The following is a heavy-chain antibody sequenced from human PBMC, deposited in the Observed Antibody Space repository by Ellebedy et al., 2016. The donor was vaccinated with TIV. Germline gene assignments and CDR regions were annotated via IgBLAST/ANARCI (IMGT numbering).Heavy chain of an antibody. CDR1: GYTFTGYY. V-gene: IGHV1-46*01. CDR2: FKATDGSR. Sequence: ASVKVSCKASGYTFTGYYMHWVRQAPGQGLQWMGVFKATDGSRIYTQKFQGRVTMTRDTFTNTIYMELSSLRSDDTAVYYCARDNSAVFTGFGFWGQGTLVFVSS. CDR3: ARDNSAVFTGFGF. J-gene: IGHJ5*01. D-gene: IGHD3-10*01.